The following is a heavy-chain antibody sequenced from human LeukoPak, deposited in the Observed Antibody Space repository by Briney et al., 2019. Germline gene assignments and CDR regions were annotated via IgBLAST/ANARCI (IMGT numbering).Heavy chain of an antibody. Sequence: PSETLSLTCTVSGGSISSGGYYWSWIRQPPGKGLEWIGYIYYSGSTYYNPSLKSRVTISVDTSKNQFSLKLSSVTAADTAVYYCAREQPSGSYLKEVPAEIDYWGQGTLVTVSS. J-gene: IGHJ4*02. CDR3: AREQPSGSYLKEVPAEIDY. CDR2: IYYSGST. V-gene: IGHV4-30-4*08. D-gene: IGHD1-26*01. CDR1: GGSISSGGYY.